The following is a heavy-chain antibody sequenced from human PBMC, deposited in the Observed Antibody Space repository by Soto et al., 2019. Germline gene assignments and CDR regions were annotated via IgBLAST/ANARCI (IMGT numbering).Heavy chain of an antibody. CDR2: INSGATTT. V-gene: IGHV3-74*01. D-gene: IGHD3-10*01. CDR1: GFTFSSSW. J-gene: IGHJ4*02. CDR3: ARGPTGWFGYDY. Sequence: EVQLVESGGGLVQPGGSLRLSCAASGFTFSSSWMHWVRQGPGKGLVWVSRINSGATTTNYADSVKGRFTISRDNAKSTLYLQMDSLTAEDTAVYYCARGPTGWFGYDYWGQGTLVTVSS.